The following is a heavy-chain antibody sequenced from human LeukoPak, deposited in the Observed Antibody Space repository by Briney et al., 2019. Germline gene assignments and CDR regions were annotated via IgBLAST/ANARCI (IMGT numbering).Heavy chain of an antibody. J-gene: IGHJ1*01. CDR3: ARDDYGDYVSYFQH. CDR2: ISGYNGKT. CDR1: GYTFTNYG. Sequence: ASVKVSCTASGYTFTNYGISWVRQAPGQGPEWMGWISGYNGKTNYAQKFQGRVTMTTDTSTSTAYMELRSLRSDDTAVYYCARDDYGDYVSYFQHWGQGTLVIVSS. V-gene: IGHV1-18*01. D-gene: IGHD4-17*01.